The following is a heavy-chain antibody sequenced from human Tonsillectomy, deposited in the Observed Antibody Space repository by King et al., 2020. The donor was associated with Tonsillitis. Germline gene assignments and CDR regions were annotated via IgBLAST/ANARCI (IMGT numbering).Heavy chain of an antibody. CDR3: ARPGLGYCSSGSCYPDY. CDR2: IYPSDSDT. V-gene: IGHV5-51*01. J-gene: IGHJ4*02. D-gene: IGHD2-15*01. CDR1: GYSFTNYW. Sequence: VQLVESGAEVKKPGESLKISCKGSGYSFTNYWIGWVRQMPGQGLEWMGIIYPSDSDTRYSPSFQGQVTISADKSISTAYLQWSSLKASDTAMYYCARPGLGYCSSGSCYPDYWGQGTLVTVSS.